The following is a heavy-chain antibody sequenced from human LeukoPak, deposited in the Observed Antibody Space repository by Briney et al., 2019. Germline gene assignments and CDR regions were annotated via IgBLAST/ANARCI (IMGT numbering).Heavy chain of an antibody. D-gene: IGHD3-10*01. Sequence: PGGSLRLSCAASRFIFSTYGMHWVRQAPGKGLEWVAVISYDGSYESYADSVKGRFTISRDNSKNTLYLQMNSLRAEDTAVYYCAKALDSGAPFDYWGQGTLVTVSS. V-gene: IGHV3-30*18. CDR1: RFIFSTYG. CDR2: ISYDGSYE. J-gene: IGHJ4*02. CDR3: AKALDSGAPFDY.